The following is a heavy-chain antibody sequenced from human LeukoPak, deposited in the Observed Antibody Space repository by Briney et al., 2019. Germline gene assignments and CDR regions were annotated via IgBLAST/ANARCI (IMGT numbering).Heavy chain of an antibody. CDR1: GGSISSFS. D-gene: IGHD3-10*01. Sequence: SETLSLTCTVSGGSISSFSWNWIRQSPGKGLEWIGYMHYSGSTNYNPSLKSRVSISLDTSKNQFSLKLTSVTAADTAVYYCARHDGEGSGSLSYWGQGILVTVSS. V-gene: IGHV4-59*08. CDR2: MHYSGST. CDR3: ARHDGEGSGSLSY. J-gene: IGHJ4*02.